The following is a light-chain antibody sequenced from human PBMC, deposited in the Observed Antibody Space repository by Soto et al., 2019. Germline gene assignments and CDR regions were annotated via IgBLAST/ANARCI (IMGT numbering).Light chain of an antibody. Sequence: EIVMTQSPATLSVSPGERATVSCRASESVSNNLASYQQKPGQSPRLLIYAASTRATGIPARFSGSGSGAEFTLTISNLQSEDFAIYYCQQYNNWPPGTFGQGTKVEVK. CDR1: ESVSNN. V-gene: IGKV3-15*01. J-gene: IGKJ1*01. CDR3: QQYNNWPPGT. CDR2: AAS.